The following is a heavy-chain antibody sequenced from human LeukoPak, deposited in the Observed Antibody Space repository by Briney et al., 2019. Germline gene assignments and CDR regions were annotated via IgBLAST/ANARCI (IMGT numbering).Heavy chain of an antibody. Sequence: SETLSLTCAVYGGSFSGYYWSWIRQPPGKGLEWIGEINHSGSTNYNPSLKSRVTISVDTSKNQFSLKLSSVTAADTAVYYCARAGPRLITVIVVAPYYFDYWGQGTLVTVSS. CDR3: ARAGPRLITVIVVAPYYFDY. V-gene: IGHV4-34*01. CDR2: INHSGST. D-gene: IGHD3-22*01. J-gene: IGHJ4*02. CDR1: GGSFSGYY.